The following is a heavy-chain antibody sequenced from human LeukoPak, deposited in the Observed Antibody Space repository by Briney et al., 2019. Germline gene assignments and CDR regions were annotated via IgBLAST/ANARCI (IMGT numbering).Heavy chain of an antibody. CDR1: GFTFSNAW. CDR2: IKSKTDGGTT. Sequence: GESLRLSCAASGFTFSNAWMSWVRQAPGKGLEWVGRIKSKTDGGTTDYAAPVKGRFTISRDDSKNTLYLQMNSLKTEDTAVYYCTTSLGFGELLYYWGQGTLVTVSS. V-gene: IGHV3-15*01. D-gene: IGHD3-10*01. CDR3: TTSLGFGELLYY. J-gene: IGHJ4*02.